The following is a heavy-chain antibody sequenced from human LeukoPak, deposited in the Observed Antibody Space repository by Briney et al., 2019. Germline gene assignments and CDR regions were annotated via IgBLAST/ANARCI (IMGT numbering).Heavy chain of an antibody. CDR3: AKQRSEVVVAATNY. CDR1: GFTFSGYA. V-gene: IGHV3-23*01. D-gene: IGHD2-15*01. CDR2: ITGGGDTT. J-gene: IGHJ4*02. Sequence: PGGSLRLSCAASGFTFSGYAMTWVRQAPGKGLEWVSSITGGGDTTYYADSVRGRFTISRDNSENTLSVQMNSLRAEDTAVYYCAKQRSEVVVAATNYWGQGTLVTVSS.